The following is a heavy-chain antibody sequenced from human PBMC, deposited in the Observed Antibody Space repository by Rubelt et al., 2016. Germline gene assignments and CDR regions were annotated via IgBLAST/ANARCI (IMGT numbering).Heavy chain of an antibody. V-gene: IGHV5-51*01. D-gene: IGHD1-7*01. CDR3: ARSGITGTAQDAFDI. CDR1: GYSFTSYW. J-gene: IGHJ3*02. Sequence: KGSGYSFTSYWIGWVRQMPGKGLEWMGIIYPGDSDTRYSPSFQGQVTISADKSISTAYLQWSSLKASDTAMYYCARSGITGTAQDAFDIWGQGTMVTVSS. CDR2: IYPGDSDT.